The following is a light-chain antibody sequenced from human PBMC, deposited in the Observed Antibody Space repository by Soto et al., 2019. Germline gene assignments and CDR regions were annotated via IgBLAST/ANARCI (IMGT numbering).Light chain of an antibody. Sequence: DVQLPHFPSSLFASVWDRISITLRASQGINSYVAWYQQKPGRSPTILIYAASTLESGVPSRFSGSGSDTDFTLTISGLQPEDAGIYYCQNYKSLSRRFGRAFGQGTKVDIK. J-gene: IGKJ1*01. V-gene: IGKV1-27*01. CDR1: QGINSY. CDR2: AAS. CDR3: QNYKSLSRRFGRA.